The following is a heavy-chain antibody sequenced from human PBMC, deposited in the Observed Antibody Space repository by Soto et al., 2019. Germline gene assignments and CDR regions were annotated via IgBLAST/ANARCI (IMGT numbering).Heavy chain of an antibody. CDR1: GGSISSSSYC. D-gene: IGHD6-13*01. CDR2: IYYSGSS. J-gene: IGHJ4*02. Sequence: SETLPLTCAVSGGSISSSSYCWSWIRKPPGKGLEWIAYIYYSGSSNSNPSLKSRVTISVDTSKNQFSLKLSSVTAADTAVYYCARHSNEYRKSLDYWGQGTLVTVSS. CDR3: ARHSNEYRKSLDY. V-gene: IGHV4-61*05.